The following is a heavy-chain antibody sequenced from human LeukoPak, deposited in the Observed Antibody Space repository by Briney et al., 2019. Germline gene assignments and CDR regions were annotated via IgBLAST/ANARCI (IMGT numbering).Heavy chain of an antibody. CDR1: GFTFVSYG. V-gene: IGHV3-30*03. CDR2: ISYDGNDN. D-gene: IGHD6-13*01. J-gene: IGHJ4*02. Sequence: GGSLRLSCAASGFTFVSYGMHWVRQAPGKGLEWVAVISYDGNDNYYADSVKGRFTISRDNSKNTLYLQMNSLRAEDTAVYYCASHSSSWYGFDYWGQGTLVTVSS. CDR3: ASHSSSWYGFDY.